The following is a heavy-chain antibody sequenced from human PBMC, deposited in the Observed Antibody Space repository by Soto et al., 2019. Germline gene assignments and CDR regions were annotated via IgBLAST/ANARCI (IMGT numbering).Heavy chain of an antibody. CDR3: ARDKEAAVSVYPYNGMDF. D-gene: IGHD3-3*01. Sequence: QVQLVQSGAEVKKPGSSVKVSCKASGGTFSSYAISWVRQAPGQGLEWMGGIIPIFGTANYAQKFQGRVTITADESTSTANMELGSLRSEDTAVYYCARDKEAAVSVYPYNGMDFLGQGTTVTVSS. CDR1: GGTFSSYA. V-gene: IGHV1-69*01. J-gene: IGHJ6*02. CDR2: IIPIFGTA.